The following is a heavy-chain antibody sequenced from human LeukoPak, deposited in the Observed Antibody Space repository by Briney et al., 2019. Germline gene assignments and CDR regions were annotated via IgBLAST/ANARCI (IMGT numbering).Heavy chain of an antibody. CDR2: IYHSGST. J-gene: IGHJ4*02. D-gene: IGHD2-21*02. CDR3: ARDRCPSANCYSGFDS. CDR1: GYSISSGYY. V-gene: IGHV4-38-2*02. Sequence: KTSETLSLTCTVSGYSISSGYYWGWIRQPPGKGLEWIGSIYHSGSTYYNPSLKSRLTISMDTSKNQFSLKLTSVTAADTAIYYCARDRCPSANCYSGFDSWGQGSLVTVSS.